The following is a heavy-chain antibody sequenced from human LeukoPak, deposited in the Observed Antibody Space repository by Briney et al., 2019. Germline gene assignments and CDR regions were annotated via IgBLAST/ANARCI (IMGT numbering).Heavy chain of an antibody. V-gene: IGHV3-21*04. CDR1: GFTFSTYS. CDR3: AKSPIWFGDLHHFDY. D-gene: IGHD3-10*01. Sequence: PGGSLRLSCAASGFTFSTYSMTWVRQSPGKGLEWVSSISRNSGYIYYTDSMKGRFTISRDNSKNTLYLQMNSLRAEDTAVYYCAKSPIWFGDLHHFDYWGQGTLVTVSS. CDR2: ISRNSGYI. J-gene: IGHJ4*02.